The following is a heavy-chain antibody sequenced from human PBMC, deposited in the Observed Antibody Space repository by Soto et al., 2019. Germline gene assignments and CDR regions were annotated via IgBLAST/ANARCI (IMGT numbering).Heavy chain of an antibody. CDR2: IFSNDEK. Sequence: ESGPTLVNPTETLTLTCTVSGFSLSNARMGVSWIRQPPGKALEWLAHIFSNDEKSYSTSLKSRLTISKDTSKSQVVLTMTNMDPVDTATYYCARIGGSSWYDYGMDVWGQGTTVTVSS. J-gene: IGHJ6*02. CDR3: ARIGGSSWYDYGMDV. V-gene: IGHV2-26*01. CDR1: GFSLSNARMG. D-gene: IGHD6-13*01.